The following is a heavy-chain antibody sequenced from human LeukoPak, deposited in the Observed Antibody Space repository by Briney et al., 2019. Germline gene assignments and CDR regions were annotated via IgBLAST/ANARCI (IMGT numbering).Heavy chain of an antibody. CDR3: ARRYSSSWYFDY. D-gene: IGHD6-13*01. J-gene: IGHJ4*02. V-gene: IGHV3-11*06. Sequence: GGSLRLSCAPSRFSLCDYYMSWIRAAPRTGLERGSYISSSSSYTNYADSVKGRFTISRDNAKNSLYLQMNSLRAEDTAVYYCARRYSSSWYFDYWGQGTLVTVSS. CDR1: RFSLCDYY. CDR2: ISSSSSYT.